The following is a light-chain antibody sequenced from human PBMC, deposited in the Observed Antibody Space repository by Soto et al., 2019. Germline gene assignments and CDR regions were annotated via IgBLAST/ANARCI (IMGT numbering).Light chain of an antibody. CDR1: QSISRW. V-gene: IGKV1-5*01. J-gene: IGKJ1*01. CDR3: QQYSRDST. Sequence: DIQVPQSPSTLSASVGARFTITCRASQSISRWLAWYQQKPGRAPKLLIYDASSLESGVPSRFSGSGSGTEFTLTISSLHPDDFASYYCQQYSRDSTFGQGTKVDIK. CDR2: DAS.